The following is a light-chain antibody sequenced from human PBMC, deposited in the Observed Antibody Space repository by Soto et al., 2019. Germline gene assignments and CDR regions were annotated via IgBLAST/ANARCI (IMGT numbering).Light chain of an antibody. CDR3: QSYDSNLSVV. Sequence: QSVLTHPPSVSGAPGQRVTISCTGSSSNIGAGYDVHWYQQLPGTAPKLLIYGNSNRPSGVPDRFSGSKSGPSASLAITGLQAEDEADYYCQSYDSNLSVVFGGGTKLTVL. V-gene: IGLV1-40*01. J-gene: IGLJ2*01. CDR2: GNS. CDR1: SSNIGAGYD.